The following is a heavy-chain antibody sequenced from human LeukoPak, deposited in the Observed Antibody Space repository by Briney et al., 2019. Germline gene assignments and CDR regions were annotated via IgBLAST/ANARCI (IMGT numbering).Heavy chain of an antibody. CDR2: IYPGDSDT. D-gene: IGHD3-10*01. V-gene: IGHV5-51*01. J-gene: IGHJ4*02. CDR1: GYSFTSYW. Sequence: EESLKISCKGSGYSFTSYWIGWVRQMPGKGLEWMGIIYPGDSDTRYSPSFQGQVTISADKSISTAYLQWSSLKASDTAMYYCARLDRLLWFGESAYYFDYWGQGTLVTVSS. CDR3: ARLDRLLWFGESAYYFDY.